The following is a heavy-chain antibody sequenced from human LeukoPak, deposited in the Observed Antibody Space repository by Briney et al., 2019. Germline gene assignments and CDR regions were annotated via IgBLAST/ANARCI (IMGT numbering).Heavy chain of an antibody. D-gene: IGHD4-11*01. CDR1: GASIISANYY. V-gene: IGHV3-23*01. Sequence: ETLSLTCTVSGASIISANYYWNWIRQAPGKGLEWVAVTVGGGDGTYYADSVKGRFTISRDNSNNTLYLQMNSLRAEDTAVYYCAKLTTSWGQGTLVTVSS. CDR3: AKLTTS. CDR2: TVGGGDGT. J-gene: IGHJ4*02.